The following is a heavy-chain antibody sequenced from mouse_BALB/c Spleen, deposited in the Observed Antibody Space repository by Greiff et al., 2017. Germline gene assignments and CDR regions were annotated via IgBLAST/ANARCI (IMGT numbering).Heavy chain of an antibody. CDR1: GYTFTSYT. CDR3: ARKVSYDFDY. Sequence: VQLQQSAAELARPGASVKMSCKASGYTFTSYTMHWVKQRPGQGLEWIGYINPSSGYTEYNQKFKDKTTLTADKSSSTAYMQLSSLTSEDSAVYYSARKVSYDFDYWGQGTTLTVSS. J-gene: IGHJ2*01. CDR2: INPSSGYT. D-gene: IGHD2-12*01. V-gene: IGHV1-4*02.